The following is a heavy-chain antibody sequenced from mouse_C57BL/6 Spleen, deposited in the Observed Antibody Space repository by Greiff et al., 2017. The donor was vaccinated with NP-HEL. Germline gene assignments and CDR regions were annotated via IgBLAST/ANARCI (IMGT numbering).Heavy chain of an antibody. CDR2: ISSGSSTI. D-gene: IGHD1-1*01. CDR3: ARDYGSFFDY. J-gene: IGHJ2*01. CDR1: GFTFSDYG. Sequence: EVMLVESGGGLVKPGGFLKLSCAASGFTFSDYGMHWVRQAPEKGLEWVAYISSGSSTIYYADTVKGRFTISRDNAKNTLFLQMTSLRSEDTAMYYCARDYGSFFDYWGQGTTLTVSS. V-gene: IGHV5-17*01.